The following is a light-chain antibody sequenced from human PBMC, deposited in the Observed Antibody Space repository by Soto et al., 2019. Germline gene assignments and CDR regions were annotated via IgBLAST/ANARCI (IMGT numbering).Light chain of an antibody. CDR3: SSYAGSNNYV. CDR2: EVS. CDR1: LSDVGNYNY. V-gene: IGLV2-8*01. Sequence: QSVLTQPPSASGSPGQSVTISCTGTLSDVGNYNYVSWYQQHPGKAPKLMIYEVSKRPSGVPDRFSGSKSGNTASLTVSGLQAEYEADYYCSSYAGSNNYVFGTGTKLTVL. J-gene: IGLJ1*01.